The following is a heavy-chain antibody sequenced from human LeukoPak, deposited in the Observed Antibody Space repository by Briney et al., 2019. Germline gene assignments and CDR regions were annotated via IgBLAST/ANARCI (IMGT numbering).Heavy chain of an antibody. J-gene: IGHJ6*03. CDR3: ARLLPRIAGVRTYYMDV. V-gene: IGHV1-2*02. Sequence: ASVKVSCKASGGTFSSYAISWVRQAPGQGLEWMGCINPKRGGTKYAQKFQGRVTMTRDMSISTVYMELSRLRSDDTAVYYCARLLPRIAGVRTYYMDVWGKGTTVTVSS. D-gene: IGHD6-13*01. CDR2: INPKRGGT. CDR1: GGTFSSYA.